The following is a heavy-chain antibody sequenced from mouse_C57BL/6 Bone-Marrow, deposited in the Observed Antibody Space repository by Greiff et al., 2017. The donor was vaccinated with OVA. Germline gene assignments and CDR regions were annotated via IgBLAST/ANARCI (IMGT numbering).Heavy chain of an antibody. CDR2: ISDGGSYT. D-gene: IGHD2-2*01. J-gene: IGHJ2*01. CDR1: GFTFSSYA. V-gene: IGHV5-4*01. CDR3: ARENGYYLDY. Sequence: EVQLQESGGGLVNHTFALKLSCAASGFTFSSYAMSWVRQTPEKRLEWVATISDGGSYTYYPDNVKGRFTISRDNAKNNLYLQMSHLKSEDTAMYYCARENGYYLDYWGQGTTLTVSS.